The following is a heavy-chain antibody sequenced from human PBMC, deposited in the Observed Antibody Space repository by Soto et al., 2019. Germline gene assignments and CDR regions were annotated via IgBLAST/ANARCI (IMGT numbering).Heavy chain of an antibody. Sequence: GGSLRLSCTASGFTFGDYAMSWFRQAPGKGLEWVGFIRSKAYGGTTEYAASVKGRFTISRDDSKSIAYLQMNSLKTEDTAVYYCAVGRYYYDSSGYYAYWGQGTLVTVSS. CDR1: GFTFGDYA. J-gene: IGHJ4*02. CDR2: IRSKAYGGTT. CDR3: AVGRYYYDSSGYYAY. D-gene: IGHD3-22*01. V-gene: IGHV3-49*03.